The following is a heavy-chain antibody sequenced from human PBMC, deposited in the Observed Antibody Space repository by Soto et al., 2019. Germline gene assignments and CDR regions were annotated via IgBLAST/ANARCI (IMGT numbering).Heavy chain of an antibody. J-gene: IGHJ5*02. V-gene: IGHV4-59*01. CDR3: ARMDYRGDWFDP. CDR2: IYYSGST. D-gene: IGHD3-16*01. CDR1: GGSIISYY. Sequence: ETLSLTCTVSGGSIISYYWSWVLQPPGKGLEWIGYIYYSGSTNYNPSLKSRVTISVDTSKNQFSLKLSSVTAADTAVYYCARMDYRGDWFDPWGQGTLVTVSS.